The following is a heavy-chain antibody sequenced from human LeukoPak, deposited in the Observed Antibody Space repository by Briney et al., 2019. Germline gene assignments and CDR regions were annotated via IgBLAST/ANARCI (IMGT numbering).Heavy chain of an antibody. CDR3: ARSIAVAESYMDV. Sequence: SVKVSCKASGGTFSSYAISWVRQAPGQGLEWIGGIIPIFGTANYAQKFQGRVTITADESTSTAYMELSSLRSEDTAVYYCARSIAVAESYMDVWGKGTTVTISS. V-gene: IGHV1-69*13. J-gene: IGHJ6*03. CDR2: IIPIFGTA. CDR1: GGTFSSYA. D-gene: IGHD6-19*01.